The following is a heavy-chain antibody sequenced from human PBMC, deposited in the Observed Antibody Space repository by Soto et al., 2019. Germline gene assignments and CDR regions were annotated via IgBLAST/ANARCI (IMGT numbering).Heavy chain of an antibody. CDR2: ISGSGGST. J-gene: IGHJ3*02. Sequence: EVQLLESGGGLVQPGGSLRLSCAASGFTFSSYAMSWVRQAPGKGLEWVSAISGSGGSTYYADSVKGRFTISRDNSKNTLYLQVNSLRAEDTAVYYCAKSDQMTTVTKAAFDIWGQGTMVTVSS. CDR3: AKSDQMTTVTKAAFDI. CDR1: GFTFSSYA. V-gene: IGHV3-23*01. D-gene: IGHD4-17*01.